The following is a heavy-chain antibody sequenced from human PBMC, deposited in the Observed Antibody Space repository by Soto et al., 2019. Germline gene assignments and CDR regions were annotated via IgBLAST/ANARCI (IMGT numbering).Heavy chain of an antibody. CDR2: ISSSSSYI. J-gene: IGHJ4*02. CDR1: GFTFSRYR. CDR3: ARDLPPLNWNDNPVPSASEY. D-gene: IGHD1-1*01. Sequence: GGSLRLSWGTSGFTFSRYRMNWVRQAPGKGLKRVSSISSSSSYIYYADSVKGRFTISRDNAKNSLYLQMNSLRAEDTAVYYCARDLPPLNWNDNPVPSASEYWGQGTLVTVSS. V-gene: IGHV3-21*01.